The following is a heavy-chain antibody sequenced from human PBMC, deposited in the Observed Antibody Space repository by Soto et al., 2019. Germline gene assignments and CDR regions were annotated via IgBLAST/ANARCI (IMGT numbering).Heavy chain of an antibody. V-gene: IGHV3-33*08. Sequence: VQLVESGGGLVKPGGSLRLSCAASGFTFSNAWMSWVRQAPGKGLEWVAVIWYDGSNKYYADSVKGRFTISRDNSKNTLYLQMNSLRAEDTAVYYCARDRNTKGMDVWGQGTTVTVSS. CDR1: GFTFSNAW. CDR3: ARDRNTKGMDV. J-gene: IGHJ6*02. D-gene: IGHD1-1*01. CDR2: IWYDGSNK.